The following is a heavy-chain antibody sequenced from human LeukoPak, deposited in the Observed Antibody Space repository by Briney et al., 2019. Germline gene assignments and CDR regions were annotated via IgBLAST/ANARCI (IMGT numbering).Heavy chain of an antibody. CDR2: IRYDGSNK. D-gene: IGHD6-13*01. V-gene: IGHV3-30*02. CDR3: AKDAPRIAAVSYYYYYYGMDV. CDR1: GFTFSSYG. J-gene: IGHJ6*02. Sequence: GGSLRLSCAASGFTFSSYGMHWVRQAPGKGLEWVAFIRYDGSNKYYADSVKGRLTISRDNSKNTLYLQMNSLRAEDTAVCYCAKDAPRIAAVSYYYYYYGMDVWGQGTTVTVSS.